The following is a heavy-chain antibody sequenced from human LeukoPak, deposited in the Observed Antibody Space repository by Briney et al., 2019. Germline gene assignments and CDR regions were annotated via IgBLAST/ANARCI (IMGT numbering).Heavy chain of an antibody. D-gene: IGHD1-1*01. CDR2: INPNSGGT. Sequence: ASVKVSCKASGYTFTGYYMHWVRQAPGQGLEWMGWINPNSGGTNYAQKFQGRVTMTRDTSISTAYMELSRLRSDDTAVYYCARDDSVVQLETFDYWGQGTLVTVSS. CDR3: ARDDSVVQLETFDY. J-gene: IGHJ4*02. CDR1: GYTFTGYY. V-gene: IGHV1-2*02.